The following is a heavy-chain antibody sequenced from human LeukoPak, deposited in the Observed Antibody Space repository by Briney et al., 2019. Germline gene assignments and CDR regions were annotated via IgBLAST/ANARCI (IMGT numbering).Heavy chain of an antibody. D-gene: IGHD2-2*01. CDR2: ISSNGGST. CDR1: GFTFSSYA. Sequence: GGSLRLSCAASGFTFSSYAMHWVRQAPGKGLEYVSAISSNGGSTYYANSVKGRFTISRDNSKNTLYLQMGSLRAEDMAVYYCARLFGGGSTSEGYFDYWGQGTLVTVSS. J-gene: IGHJ4*02. CDR3: ARLFGGGSTSEGYFDY. V-gene: IGHV3-64*01.